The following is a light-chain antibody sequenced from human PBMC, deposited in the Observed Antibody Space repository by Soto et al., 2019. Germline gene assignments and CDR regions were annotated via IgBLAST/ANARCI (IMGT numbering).Light chain of an antibody. V-gene: IGLV7-46*01. Sequence: QTVVTQEPSLTVSPGGTVTLTCGSSTGAVTSGHYPYWFQQKPGQAPRTLIYDTSNKHSWTPARFSGSLLGGKAALTLSGAQPEDGAEYYCLLSYSGARLVFGGGTKLTVL. CDR1: TGAVTSGHY. CDR2: DTS. J-gene: IGLJ2*01. CDR3: LLSYSGARLV.